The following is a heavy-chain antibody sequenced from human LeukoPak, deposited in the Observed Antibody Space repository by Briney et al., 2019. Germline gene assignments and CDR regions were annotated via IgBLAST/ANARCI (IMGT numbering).Heavy chain of an antibody. J-gene: IGHJ5*01. CDR1: GFTFYVYA. CDR2: MCGTAGCT. D-gene: IGHD3-22*01. Sequence: GGSLRLSCQASGFTFYVYAMSWVRQAPGKGLEWVASMCGTAGCTFYPDSVKGRFTISRDNSKNVLYLRMNSLTAEDTAIYYCAKDRPNFHENSGHYYRRDGDSWGQGTLDTVSS. V-gene: IGHV3-23*01. CDR3: AKDRPNFHENSGHYYRRDGDS.